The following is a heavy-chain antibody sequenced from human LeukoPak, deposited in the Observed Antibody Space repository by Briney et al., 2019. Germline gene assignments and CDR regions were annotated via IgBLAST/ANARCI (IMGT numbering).Heavy chain of an antibody. Sequence: SETLSLTCAVYGGSFSGYYWSWIRQPPGKGLEWIGEINHSGNTNYNPSLKSRVTISVGTSKNQFSLKLSSVTAADTAVYYCARVWCSGGSCYSSRGAFDIWGQGTMVTVSS. J-gene: IGHJ3*02. CDR3: ARVWCSGGSCYSSRGAFDI. CDR2: INHSGNT. CDR1: GGSFSGYY. V-gene: IGHV4-34*01. D-gene: IGHD2-15*01.